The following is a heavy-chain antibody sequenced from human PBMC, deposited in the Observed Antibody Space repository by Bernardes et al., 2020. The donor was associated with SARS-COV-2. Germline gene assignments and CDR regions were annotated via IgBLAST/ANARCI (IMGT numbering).Heavy chain of an antibody. J-gene: IGHJ4*02. CDR1: VPRTWPY. Sequence: GSIRLSCTGSCVPRTWPYQSRVRPAPGEGLDSGPIIYSGENTYYADSVKGRFTLSRDTSKNTLFLQMNSLRAEDTAVYYCACPGGYGSVDYWGQGTLVTVSS. CDR2: IYSGENT. V-gene: IGHV3-53*01. D-gene: IGHD3-10*01. CDR3: ACPGGYGSVDY.